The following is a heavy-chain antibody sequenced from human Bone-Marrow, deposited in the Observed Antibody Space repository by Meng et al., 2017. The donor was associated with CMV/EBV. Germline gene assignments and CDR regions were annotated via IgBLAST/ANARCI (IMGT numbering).Heavy chain of an antibody. Sequence: GGSLRLSCAASGFTFDDYAMHWVRQAPGKGLEWVSGISWSSRSIGYADSVKGRFTISRDNAKNSLYLQMNSLRVEDTAVYYCARDKRRIDYWGQGTLVTVSS. CDR1: GFTFDDYA. CDR3: ARDKRRIDY. V-gene: IGHV3-9*01. CDR2: ISWSSRSI. J-gene: IGHJ4*02.